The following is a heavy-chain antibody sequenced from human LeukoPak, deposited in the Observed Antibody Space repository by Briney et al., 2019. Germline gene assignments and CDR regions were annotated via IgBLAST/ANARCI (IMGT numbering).Heavy chain of an antibody. D-gene: IGHD3-3*01. Sequence: PSETLSLTCTASGGSISSGSYYWSWIRQPAGKGLEWIGRIYTSGSTNYNPSLKSRVTISVDTSKNQFSLKLSSVTAADTAVYYCARDSLYDFWSGYFPQGMDVWGQGTTVTVSS. J-gene: IGHJ6*02. CDR2: IYTSGST. V-gene: IGHV4-61*02. CDR1: GGSISSGSYY. CDR3: ARDSLYDFWSGYFPQGMDV.